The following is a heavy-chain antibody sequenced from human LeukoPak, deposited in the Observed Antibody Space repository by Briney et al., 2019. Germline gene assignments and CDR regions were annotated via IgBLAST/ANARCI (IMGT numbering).Heavy chain of an antibody. CDR1: GGTFSSYA. D-gene: IGHD6-19*01. J-gene: IGHJ4*02. V-gene: IGHV1-69*13. CDR2: IIPIFGTA. Sequence: SVKVSCKASGGTFSSYAISWVRQAPGQGLEWMGGIIPIFGTANYAQKFQGRVTITADESTSTAYMELSSLRSEDTAVYYCARDSRSGSSGWYKTYYFDYWGQGTLVTVSP. CDR3: ARDSRSGSSGWYKTYYFDY.